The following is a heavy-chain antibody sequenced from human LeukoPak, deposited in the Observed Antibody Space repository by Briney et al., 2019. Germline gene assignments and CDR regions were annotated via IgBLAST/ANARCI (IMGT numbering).Heavy chain of an antibody. CDR1: GYSFTNYW. J-gene: IGHJ4*02. CDR2: IYPGDSDT. V-gene: IGHV5-51*01. CDR3: ARSSHYDILTGYYGFDY. D-gene: IGHD3-9*01. Sequence: GESLKISCKGSGYSFTNYWIGWVRQMPGKGLEWMGIIYPGDSDTRYSPSFQGQVTISADKSISTAYLQWSSLKASDIAVYYCARSSHYDILTGYYGFDYWGQGTLVTVSS.